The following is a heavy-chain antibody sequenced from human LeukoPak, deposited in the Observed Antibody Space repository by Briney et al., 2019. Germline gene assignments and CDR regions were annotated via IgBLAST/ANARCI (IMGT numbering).Heavy chain of an antibody. Sequence: ASVKVSCKASGYTFTGYYMHWVRQAPGQGLEWMGIINPSGGSTSYAQKFQGRVTMTRDKSTSTVYMELSSLRSEDTAVYYCARDGRSSGWYNEDYYYYYYMDVWGKGTTVTVSS. J-gene: IGHJ6*03. V-gene: IGHV1-46*01. CDR2: INPSGGST. D-gene: IGHD3-22*01. CDR3: ARDGRSSGWYNEDYYYYYYMDV. CDR1: GYTFTGYY.